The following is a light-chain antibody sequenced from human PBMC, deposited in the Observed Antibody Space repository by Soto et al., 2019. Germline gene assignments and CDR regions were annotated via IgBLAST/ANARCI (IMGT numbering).Light chain of an antibody. V-gene: IGKV3-20*01. CDR1: QSVSSSY. J-gene: IGKJ1*01. CDR3: QQYGSSPPYT. CDR2: GAS. Sequence: EIVLTQSPGTLSLSPGERATLSCRASQSVSSSYLAWYQQKPGQAPRLLIYGASSRATGIPDRFSGSGSGTDFTLTISRREPEDFAVYYCQQYGSSPPYTFGQGTKVEI.